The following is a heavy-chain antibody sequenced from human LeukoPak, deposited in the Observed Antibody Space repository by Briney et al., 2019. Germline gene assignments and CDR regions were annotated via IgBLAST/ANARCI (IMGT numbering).Heavy chain of an antibody. V-gene: IGHV4-4*07. CDR3: ARQPFDSSGIPIDY. J-gene: IGHJ4*02. Sequence: SETLSLTCTVSGGSINSYYWSWIRQPAGKGLEWIGRIYASGSTNYNPSLKSRVTISVDTSKNQFSLKLTSVTAADTAVYYCARQPFDSSGIPIDYWGQGTLVTVSS. CDR1: GGSINSYY. D-gene: IGHD3-22*01. CDR2: IYASGST.